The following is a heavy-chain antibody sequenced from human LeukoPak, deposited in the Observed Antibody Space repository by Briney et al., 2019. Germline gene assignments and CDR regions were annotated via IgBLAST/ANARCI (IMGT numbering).Heavy chain of an antibody. V-gene: IGHV3-7*01. J-gene: IGHJ4*02. CDR1: GFIYSNYG. D-gene: IGHD6-13*01. CDR3: VKVSVAAPGSDY. CDR2: INQDGSEK. Sequence: GGSLRLSCAASGFIYSNYGMTWVCQAPGKGLEWVANINQDGSEKYYVDSVKGRFTISRDNAKNSLYLQMNSLRAEDTALYYCVKVSVAAPGSDYWGQGTLVTVSS.